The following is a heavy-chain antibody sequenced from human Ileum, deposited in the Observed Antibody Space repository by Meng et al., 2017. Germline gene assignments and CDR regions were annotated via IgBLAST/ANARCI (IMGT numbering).Heavy chain of an antibody. V-gene: IGHV1-46*01. D-gene: IGHD6-13*01. CDR1: GYTFTSYH. J-gene: IGHJ6*02. CDR3: ARGHIAGEVRLGLDF. Sequence: ASVKVSCKASGYTFTSYHIHWVRHAPGQGLQWMGLISPSGGSTNYAQKFQGRLTMTSDTSTSTAYMELSNLKSEDTALDHCARGHIAGEVRLGLDFWGQGTTVTVSS. CDR2: ISPSGGST.